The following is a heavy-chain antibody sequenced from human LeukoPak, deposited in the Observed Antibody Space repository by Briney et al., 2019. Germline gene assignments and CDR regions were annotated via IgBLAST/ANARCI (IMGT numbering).Heavy chain of an antibody. Sequence: GGSLRLSCAASGFSFSSYAMSWVRQAPGKGLEWVSAIVGSGGNMYYADSVKGRFTISRDNCKSTLYLQMNSLRAEDTAVYYCAKGLTWDSTSCSDWGQGTLVTVSS. CDR3: AKGLTWDSTSCSD. D-gene: IGHD2-2*01. V-gene: IGHV3-23*01. CDR2: IVGSGGNM. J-gene: IGHJ4*02. CDR1: GFSFSSYA.